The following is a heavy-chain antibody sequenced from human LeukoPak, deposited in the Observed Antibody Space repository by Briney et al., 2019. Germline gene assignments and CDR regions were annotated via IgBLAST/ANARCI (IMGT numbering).Heavy chain of an antibody. Sequence: SVKVSCKASGGTFSSYAISWVRQAPGQGLEWMGGIIPIFGTANYAQKFQGRVTITADESTSTAYMELSSLRSEDTAVYYCARDPYCSSTSCYKGSYYYGMDVWGQGTTVTVSS. D-gene: IGHD2-2*02. J-gene: IGHJ6*02. CDR2: IIPIFGTA. V-gene: IGHV1-69*13. CDR1: GGTFSSYA. CDR3: ARDPYCSSTSCYKGSYYYGMDV.